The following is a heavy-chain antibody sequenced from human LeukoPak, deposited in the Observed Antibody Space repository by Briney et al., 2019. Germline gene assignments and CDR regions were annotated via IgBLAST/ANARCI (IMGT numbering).Heavy chain of an antibody. CDR3: ARVAAAGTLYRKDFDY. CDR1: GYTFTGYY. CDR2: INPNSGGT. Sequence: GASVKVSCKASGYTFTGYYMHWVRQAPGQGLEWMGWINPNSGGTNYAQKFQGRVTITRNTSISTAYMELSSLRSEDTAVYYCARVAAAGTLYRKDFDYRGQGTLVTVSS. J-gene: IGHJ4*02. D-gene: IGHD6-13*01. V-gene: IGHV1-2*02.